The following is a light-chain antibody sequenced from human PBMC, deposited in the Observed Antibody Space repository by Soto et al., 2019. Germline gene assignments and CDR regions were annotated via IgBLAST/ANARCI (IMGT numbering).Light chain of an antibody. CDR3: QSYDNGLNGIL. J-gene: IGLJ3*02. V-gene: IGLV1-40*01. CDR2: VNT. Sequence: QSVLTQPPSVSGAAGQRVTISCTGSSSNIGAGYDVHWYQQLPGPAPKLLIYVNTYRPSGVPDRFSGSKSGTSASLAITGLQAEDEADYYCQSYDNGLNGILFGGGTKLTVL. CDR1: SSNIGAGYD.